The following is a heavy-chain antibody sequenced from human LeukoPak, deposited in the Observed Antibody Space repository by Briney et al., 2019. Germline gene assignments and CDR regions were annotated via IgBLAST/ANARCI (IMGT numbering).Heavy chain of an antibody. CDR1: GGSISSSSYY. V-gene: IGHV4-39*07. CDR3: ARDLRSYDSSGYYPFDY. CDR2: IYYSGST. J-gene: IGHJ4*02. Sequence: SETLSLTCTVSGGSISSSSYYWGWIRQPPGKGLEWIGRIYYSGSTYYNPSLKSRVTISVDTSKNQFSLKLSSVTAADQAVYYCARDLRSYDSSGYYPFDYWGQGTLVTVSS. D-gene: IGHD3-22*01.